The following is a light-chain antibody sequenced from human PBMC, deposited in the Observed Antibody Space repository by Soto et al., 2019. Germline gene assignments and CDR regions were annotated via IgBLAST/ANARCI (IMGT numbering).Light chain of an antibody. V-gene: IGLV1-40*01. J-gene: IGLJ1*01. Sequence: QSVLTQPPSVSGAPGQRVSISCTGSTSNIGAPYDVHWYQHLPGAAPKLLIYGDNNRPSGVPDRFSGSKSGTSASLAITSLQAEDEADYYCQSYDSSLSGYVFGTGTKVTVL. CDR2: GDN. CDR3: QSYDSSLSGYV. CDR1: TSNIGAPYD.